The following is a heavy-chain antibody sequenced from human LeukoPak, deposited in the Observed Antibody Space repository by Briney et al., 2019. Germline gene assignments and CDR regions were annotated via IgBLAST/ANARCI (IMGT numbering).Heavy chain of an antibody. CDR2: ITGSGGST. Sequence: GGSLRLSCTASGFTFSNAWMSWVRQAPGKGLEWVSAITGSGGSTYYADSVKGRFTISRDNSKNTLYLQMNSLRAEDTAVYYCAKGSAVADIYFDYWGQGTLVTVSS. V-gene: IGHV3-23*01. J-gene: IGHJ4*02. CDR3: AKGSAVADIYFDY. CDR1: GFTFSNAW. D-gene: IGHD6-19*01.